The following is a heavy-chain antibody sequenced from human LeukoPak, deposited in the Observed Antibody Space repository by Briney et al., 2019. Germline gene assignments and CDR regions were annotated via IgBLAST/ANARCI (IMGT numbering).Heavy chain of an antibody. Sequence: ASVKVSCKASGYNFTSFDIIWLRQATGQGLEWMGWMNPNSGYTGYARKFQGRVTLTRNTSIGTAYMELSSLRSEDTAVYYCAKDHLPGIVVADRDYWGQGTLVTVSS. D-gene: IGHD6-19*01. CDR3: AKDHLPGIVVADRDY. J-gene: IGHJ4*02. CDR2: MNPNSGYT. CDR1: GYNFTSFD. V-gene: IGHV1-8*01.